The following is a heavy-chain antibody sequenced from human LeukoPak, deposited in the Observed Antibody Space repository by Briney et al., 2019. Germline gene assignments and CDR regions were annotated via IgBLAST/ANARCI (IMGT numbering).Heavy chain of an antibody. CDR1: SGSITNYY. V-gene: IGHV4-59*01. J-gene: IGHJ4*02. CDR2: IYYSGST. Sequence: SETLSLTCTVSSGSITNYYWSWIRQPPGKGLEWIGYIYYSGSTYYNPSLKTRVAISVDTSNNKFSLKLTSVTPADTAVYYCARVGHRSGYFPYWGQGTLVTVSS. CDR3: ARVGHRSGYFPY. D-gene: IGHD3-22*01.